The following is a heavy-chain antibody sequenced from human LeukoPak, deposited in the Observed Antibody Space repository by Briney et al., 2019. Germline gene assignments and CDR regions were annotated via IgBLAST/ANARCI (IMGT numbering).Heavy chain of an antibody. CDR1: GFTFNSYA. J-gene: IGHJ4*02. V-gene: IGHV3-23*01. Sequence: PGGSLRLSCAASGFTFNSYAMTWVRQAPGKELEWVSAIGSGDGSTYYTDSVKGRFTISRDNSKNTLYLQMNSLRADDTAAYYCAKDRDGGNVRPYSFGYWGQGTLVTVSS. D-gene: IGHD4-23*01. CDR2: IGSGDGST. CDR3: AKDRDGGNVRPYSFGY.